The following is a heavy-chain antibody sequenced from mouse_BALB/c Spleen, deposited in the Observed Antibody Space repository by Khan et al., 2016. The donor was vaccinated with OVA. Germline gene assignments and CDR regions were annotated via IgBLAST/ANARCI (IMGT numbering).Heavy chain of an antibody. CDR2: INYSGNT. CDR1: GYSITSEYA. V-gene: IGHV3-2*02. CDR3: ERKGYYDSDPFAY. Sequence: EVQLQESGPGLVKPSQSLSLTCTVTGYSITSEYAWNWIRQFPGNKLGCMGYINYSGNTRFNPSLKSRTSITRDTSKNQFFLQLNAVTTEGTATYCCERKGYYDSDPFAYWGQGTLVTVSA. J-gene: IGHJ3*01. D-gene: IGHD2-4*01.